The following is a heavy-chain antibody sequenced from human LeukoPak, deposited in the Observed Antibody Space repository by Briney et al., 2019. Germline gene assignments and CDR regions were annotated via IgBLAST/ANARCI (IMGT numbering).Heavy chain of an antibody. CDR3: ARSASKAYYDFWSGIDY. Sequence: GGSLRLSCAVSGFTLSSYEMNWARQPQAKGREWVSYISSSGSTIYYAYSVKSRFTISRDNAKNSLYLQMNSLRAEDTAVYYCARSASKAYYDFWSGIDYWGQGTLVTVSS. CDR2: ISSSGSTI. J-gene: IGHJ4*02. CDR1: GFTLSSYE. V-gene: IGHV3-48*03. D-gene: IGHD3-3*01.